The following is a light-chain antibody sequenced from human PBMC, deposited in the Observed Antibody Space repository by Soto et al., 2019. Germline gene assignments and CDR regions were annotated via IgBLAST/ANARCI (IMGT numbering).Light chain of an antibody. J-gene: IGKJ4*01. CDR3: QQSHSMQFT. CDR2: VAS. Sequence: DIQMTQSPSSLSASVGDRVIIACRASQSINSYLNWYQQKPGKAPKRLIYVASSLQSGVPSRFIVSGSGTDFTLTISSLQPEDFAKYYCQQSHSMQFTFGGGTKVEIK. V-gene: IGKV1-39*01. CDR1: QSINSY.